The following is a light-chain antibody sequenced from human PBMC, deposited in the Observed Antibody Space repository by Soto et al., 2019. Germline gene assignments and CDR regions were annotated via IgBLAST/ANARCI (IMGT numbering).Light chain of an antibody. J-gene: IGLJ3*02. Sequence: QSVLTQPRSVSGSPGQSVTISCTGTSSDVGTYNYVSWYQQHPGKAPKVMIYDVSKRPSGVPDRFSGSKSGNTASLTISGLQPEDEADYYCCSYTGTYNWVFGGGTKLTVL. CDR2: DVS. CDR3: CSYTGTYNWV. CDR1: SSDVGTYNY. V-gene: IGLV2-11*01.